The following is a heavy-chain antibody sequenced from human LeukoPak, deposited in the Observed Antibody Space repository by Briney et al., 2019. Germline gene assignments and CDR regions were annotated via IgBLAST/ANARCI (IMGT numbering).Heavy chain of an antibody. V-gene: IGHV3-73*01. CDR1: GFTLSDSA. Sequence: GGSLRLSCAASGFTLSDSAVHCARQPSGEGLEWVGRIRSKPNSYATAYTASVKGRFTISRDDSKNMAYLQMNSLNTEDTAMYYCTRHLIGSTPFDYWGQGTLVSVSS. J-gene: IGHJ4*02. CDR3: TRHLIGSTPFDY. D-gene: IGHD2-15*01. CDR2: IRSKPNSYAT.